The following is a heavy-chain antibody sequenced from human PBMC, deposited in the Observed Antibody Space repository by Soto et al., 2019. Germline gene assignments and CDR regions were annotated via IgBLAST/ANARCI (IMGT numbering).Heavy chain of an antibody. V-gene: IGHV4-59*01. D-gene: IGHD4-17*01. J-gene: IGHJ2*01. CDR3: ARLGSGYGVYGTPYGYFDL. Sequence: QVQLQESGPGLVKPSETLSLTCTVSGGSISSYYWSWIRQPPGKGLEWIGYIYDSGSTNYNPSLKSGVTISVYTSKNQFSLKLSSVTAADTDVYYCARLGSGYGVYGTPYGYFDLWGRGTLVTVSS. CDR2: IYDSGST. CDR1: GGSISSYY.